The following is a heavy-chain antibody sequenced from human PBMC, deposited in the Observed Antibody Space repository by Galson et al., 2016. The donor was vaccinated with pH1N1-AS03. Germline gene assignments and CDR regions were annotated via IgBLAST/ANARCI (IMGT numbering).Heavy chain of an antibody. CDR3: AGESPLNYDLDL. D-gene: IGHD1-7*01. CDR2: IRQDGSEK. Sequence: SLRLSCAASGFSFSASWMSWVRQAPGKGLEWVANIRQDGSEKYYVDSVEGRFTISRDNAKNSLYLQMNSLRDEDRAEYYCAGESPLNYDLDLWGRGTLVTVSS. V-gene: IGHV3-7*03. J-gene: IGHJ2*01. CDR1: GFSFSASW.